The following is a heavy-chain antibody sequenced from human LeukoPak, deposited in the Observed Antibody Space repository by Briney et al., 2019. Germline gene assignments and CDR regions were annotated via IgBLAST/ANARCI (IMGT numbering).Heavy chain of an antibody. Sequence: PGGSLRLSCAASGFTFSSYSMNWVRQAPGKGLEWVSSISSSSSYIYYADSVKGRFTISRDNAKNSLYLQMNSLRAEDTAVYYCARGAHYAYYYYGMDVWGQGTMVTVSS. CDR1: GFTFSSYS. V-gene: IGHV3-21*01. CDR3: ARGAHYAYYYYGMDV. D-gene: IGHD4-17*01. J-gene: IGHJ6*02. CDR2: ISSSSSYI.